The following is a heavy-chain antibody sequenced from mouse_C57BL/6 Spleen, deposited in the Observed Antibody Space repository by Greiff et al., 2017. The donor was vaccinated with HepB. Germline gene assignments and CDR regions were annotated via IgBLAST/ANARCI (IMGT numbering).Heavy chain of an antibody. CDR3: ARGGDYYGSTLFDY. J-gene: IGHJ2*01. CDR2: IYPRSGNT. Sequence: QVQLQQSGAELARPGASVKLSCKASGYTFKSYGISWVKQRTGQGLEWIGEIYPRSGNTYYNEKFKGKATLTADNYSSTAYMALRSLTSEDSAVYFCARGGDYYGSTLFDYWGQGTTLTVSS. CDR1: GYTFKSYG. V-gene: IGHV1-81*01. D-gene: IGHD1-1*01.